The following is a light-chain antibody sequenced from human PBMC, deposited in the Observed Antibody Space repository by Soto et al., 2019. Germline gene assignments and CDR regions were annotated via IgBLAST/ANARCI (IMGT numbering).Light chain of an antibody. CDR2: SNN. V-gene: IGLV1-44*01. Sequence: QSVLTQPPSASGTPGQRVTISCSGSSSNIESNTVNWYQQLPGTAPKLLIYSNNQRPSGVPDRFFGAKSGTSASLAISGLQSEDEADYYCAAWDDSLNGWVFGGGTKLTVL. CDR3: AAWDDSLNGWV. CDR1: SSNIESNT. J-gene: IGLJ3*02.